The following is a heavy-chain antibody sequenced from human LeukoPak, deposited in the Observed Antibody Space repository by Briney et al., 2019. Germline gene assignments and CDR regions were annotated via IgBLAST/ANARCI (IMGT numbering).Heavy chain of an antibody. CDR3: ARLGSSSWYGDDMNWFDP. CDR2: ISSSSSYI. J-gene: IGHJ5*02. CDR1: GFTFSSYS. Sequence: GGSLRLSCAASGFTFSSYSMNWVRQAPGKGLEWVSSISSSSSYIYYADSVKGRFTISRDNAKNSLYLQMNSLRAEDTAVYYCARLGSSSWYGDDMNWFDPWGQGTLVTVSS. D-gene: IGHD6-13*01. V-gene: IGHV3-21*01.